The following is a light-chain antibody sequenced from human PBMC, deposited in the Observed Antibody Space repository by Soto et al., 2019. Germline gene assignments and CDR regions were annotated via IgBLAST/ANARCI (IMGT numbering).Light chain of an antibody. V-gene: IGKV3-15*01. Sequence: ILMTQSPATLSWSPGEIATLSCRASQSVSINLAWYQQKPGQAPRLLIYGASTRATGIPARFSGSGSGTEFTLTISSLQSEDFAVYYCQQYYNGTPWTFGEGTKVDIK. CDR1: QSVSIN. CDR3: QQYYNGTPWT. CDR2: GAS. J-gene: IGKJ1*01.